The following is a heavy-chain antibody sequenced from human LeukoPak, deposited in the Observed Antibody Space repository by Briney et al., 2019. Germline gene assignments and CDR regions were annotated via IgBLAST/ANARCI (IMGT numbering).Heavy chain of an antibody. V-gene: IGHV3-53*01. CDR2: IYSGGNT. D-gene: IGHD6-19*01. J-gene: IGHJ4*02. CDR1: GFTVSSNF. CDR3: ARAVTYSSGWEYYFDY. Sequence: GGSLRLSCAASGFTVSSNFMSWVRQAPGKGLEWVSVIYSGGNTYYADSVKGRFTISRDNSKNTLYLQMNSLRAEDTAVYYCARAVTYSSGWEYYFDYWGQGTLVTVSS.